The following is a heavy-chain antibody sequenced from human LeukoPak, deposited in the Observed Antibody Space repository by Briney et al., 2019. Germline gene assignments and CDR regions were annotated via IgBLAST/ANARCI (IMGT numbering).Heavy chain of an antibody. D-gene: IGHD1-1*01. V-gene: IGHV4-4*09. Sequence: PSETLSLTCTVSGASISSHYWSWIRQPPGKGLEWIGYIYTTESTNYNPSLESRVTISVDTSKNQFSLMLSSVTAADTAFYYCARRRTTGTTGYFDYWGQGILVTVSS. CDR2: IYTTEST. CDR3: ARRRTTGTTGYFDY. CDR1: GASISSHY. J-gene: IGHJ4*02.